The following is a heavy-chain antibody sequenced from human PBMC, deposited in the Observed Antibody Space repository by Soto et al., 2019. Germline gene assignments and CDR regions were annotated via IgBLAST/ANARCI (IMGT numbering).Heavy chain of an antibody. Sequence: QVQLVQSGAEVKKPGASVKVSCKASGYTFTSYGISWVRQAPGQGLEWMGWISAYNGNTNYAQKLQGRVTMTTDTSPSTAYMELRSLRSDDTAVYYCARVRGDGYKLPDKWFDYWGQGTLVTVSS. D-gene: IGHD5-12*01. CDR2: ISAYNGNT. CDR3: ARVRGDGYKLPDKWFDY. V-gene: IGHV1-18*04. J-gene: IGHJ4*02. CDR1: GYTFTSYG.